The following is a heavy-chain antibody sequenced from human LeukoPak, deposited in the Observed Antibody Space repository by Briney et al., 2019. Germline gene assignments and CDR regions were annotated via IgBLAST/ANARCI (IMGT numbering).Heavy chain of an antibody. Sequence: GGSLRLSCAVSGFTFSSYSMSWVRQAPGKGLEWVAVISADGKNKNHADSVKGRFTISRDNSRSTLYLQMNSLSREDTALYYCARRGGSNGWGDLDIWGQGTMVTVSS. D-gene: IGHD6-19*01. CDR3: ARRGGSNGWGDLDI. CDR2: ISADGKNK. J-gene: IGHJ3*02. CDR1: GFTFSSYS. V-gene: IGHV3-30*04.